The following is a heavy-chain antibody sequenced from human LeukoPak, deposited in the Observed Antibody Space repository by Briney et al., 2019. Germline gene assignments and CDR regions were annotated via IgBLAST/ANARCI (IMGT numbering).Heavy chain of an antibody. CDR2: INPNSGGT. CDR3: ARVPVRGVHNWFDP. V-gene: IGHV1-2*02. J-gene: IGHJ5*02. CDR1: GYTFTGYY. D-gene: IGHD3-10*01. Sequence: ASVKVSCKASGYTFTGYYMHWVRQAPGQGLEWMGWINPNSGGTNYAQKFQGRVTMTRDTSISTAYMELSRLRSDDTAVYYCARVPVRGVHNWFDPWGQGTLVTVSS.